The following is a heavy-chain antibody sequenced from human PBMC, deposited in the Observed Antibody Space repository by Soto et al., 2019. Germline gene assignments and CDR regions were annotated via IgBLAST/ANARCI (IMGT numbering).Heavy chain of an antibody. Sequence: QVQLQESGPGLVKPSETLSLTCTVSGDSISGYYWSWIRQPPGKGLEWIGYFHSTVTTFYTPSLKSRGTMSLDTSKNQFLLKLTSVTAADTAVYYCARDRRHYYESRDYYPGVDPWGQGTLVTVSS. CDR2: FHSTVTT. CDR1: GDSISGYY. D-gene: IGHD3-22*01. CDR3: ARDRRHYYESRDYYPGVDP. V-gene: IGHV4-59*01. J-gene: IGHJ5*02.